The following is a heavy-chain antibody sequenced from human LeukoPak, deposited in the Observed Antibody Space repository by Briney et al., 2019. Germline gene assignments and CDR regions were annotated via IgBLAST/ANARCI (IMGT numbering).Heavy chain of an antibody. Sequence: SETLSLTCTVSGGSISSYYWSWIRQPPGKGLEWIGSIYYSGSTYYNPSLKSRVTISVDTSKNQFSLKLSSVTAADTAVYYCARPTMHGVDYWGQGTLVTVSS. CDR2: IYYSGST. J-gene: IGHJ4*02. CDR3: ARPTMHGVDY. V-gene: IGHV4-59*05. CDR1: GGSISSYY. D-gene: IGHD2-2*01.